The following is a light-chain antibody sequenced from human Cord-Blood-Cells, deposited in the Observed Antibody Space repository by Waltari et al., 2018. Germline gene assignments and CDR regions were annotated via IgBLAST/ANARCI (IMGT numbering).Light chain of an antibody. CDR1: SSDVGSYNL. J-gene: IGLJ2*01. Sequence: QSALTQPASVSGSPGQSITISCTGPSSDVGSYNLVSCYQQHPGKAPKLMIYEGSKRPSGVSKRFSGAKSGNTASLTISGLHAEDEADYYCCSYAGSSTFVVFGGGTKLTVL. CDR2: EGS. CDR3: CSYAGSSTFVV. V-gene: IGLV2-23*01.